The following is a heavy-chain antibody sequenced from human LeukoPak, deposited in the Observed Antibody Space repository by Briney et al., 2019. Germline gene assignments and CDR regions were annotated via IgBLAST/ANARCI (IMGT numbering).Heavy chain of an antibody. J-gene: IGHJ4*02. V-gene: IGHV3-23*01. CDR1: EFTFSSYA. D-gene: IGHD7-27*01. Sequence: GGSLRLSCAASEFTFSSYAMSWVRRAPGKGLEWVSAISGSGGNTYYADSVKGRFTISRDNSKNTLYLQMNSLRAEDTAVYYCAKASELGRGYFNYWGQGTLVTVSS. CDR2: ISGSGGNT. CDR3: AKASELGRGYFNY.